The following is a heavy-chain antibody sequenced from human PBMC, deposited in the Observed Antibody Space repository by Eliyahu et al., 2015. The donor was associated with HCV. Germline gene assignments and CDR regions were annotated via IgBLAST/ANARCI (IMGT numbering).Heavy chain of an antibody. J-gene: IGHJ4*02. CDR3: ARGTPFIWGFDY. V-gene: IGHV4-34*01. CDR2: INHSGST. CDR1: GESFSDYF. D-gene: IGHD2-21*01. Sequence: QVQLQQWGAGLLKPSETLSLTCAVYGESFSDYFWSWIRQPPGKGLEWIGEINHSGSTNYNPSLKSRLTISVDTSKNQFSLKLSSVTAADTAVYYCARGTPFIWGFDYWGQGALVTVSS.